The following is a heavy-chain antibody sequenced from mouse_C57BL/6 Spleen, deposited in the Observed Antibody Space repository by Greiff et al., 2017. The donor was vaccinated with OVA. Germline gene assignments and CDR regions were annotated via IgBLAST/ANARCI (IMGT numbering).Heavy chain of an antibody. V-gene: IGHV1-80*01. CDR1: GYAFSSYW. J-gene: IGHJ4*01. CDR3: ARSGLLRSPYYAMDY. Sequence: VQLQESGAELVKPGASVKISCKASGYAFSSYWMNWVKQRPGKGLEWIGQIYPGDGDTNYNGKFKGKATLTADKSSSTAYMQLSSLTSEDSAVYFCARSGLLRSPYYAMDYWGQGTSVTVSS. CDR2: IYPGDGDT. D-gene: IGHD1-1*01.